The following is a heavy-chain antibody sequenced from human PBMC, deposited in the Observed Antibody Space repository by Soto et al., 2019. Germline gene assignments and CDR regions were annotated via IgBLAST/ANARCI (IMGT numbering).Heavy chain of an antibody. CDR3: ARDLGGYYYYGMDV. V-gene: IGHV1-69*06. J-gene: IGHJ6*02. CDR2: IIPIFGTA. Sequence: ASVKVSCKASGGTFSSYAISWLRQAPGQGLEWMGGIIPIFGTANYAQKFQGRVTITADKSTSTAYMELSSLRSEDTAVYYCARDLGGYYYYGMDVWGQGTTVTVSS. D-gene: IGHD3-16*01. CDR1: GGTFSSYA.